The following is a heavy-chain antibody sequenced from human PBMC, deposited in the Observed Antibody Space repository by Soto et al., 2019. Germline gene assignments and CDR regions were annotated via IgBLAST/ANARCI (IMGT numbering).Heavy chain of an antibody. Sequence: GGSLRLSCAASGFTFNDFAMHWVRQPPGKGLEWVSGISWNSGSIGYADSVKGRFNVSRDNTKNSLYLQMNSLRGEDTALYYCSKGLRSPCSTMSCNYYYYYDGMDVWGRGTTVTVSS. CDR3: SKGLRSPCSTMSCNYYYYYDGMDV. V-gene: IGHV3-9*01. D-gene: IGHD2-2*01. CDR2: ISWNSGSI. J-gene: IGHJ6*02. CDR1: GFTFNDFA.